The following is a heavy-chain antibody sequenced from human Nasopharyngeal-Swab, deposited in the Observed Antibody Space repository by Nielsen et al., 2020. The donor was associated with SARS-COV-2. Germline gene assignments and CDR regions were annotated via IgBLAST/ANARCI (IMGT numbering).Heavy chain of an antibody. V-gene: IGHV4-39*01. J-gene: IGHJ4*02. Sequence: WIRQPPGKGLEWIGTVYYSGSTYYNPSLKSRVTVSVDTSKNQFSLTLTSMTAADTAVYYCAISGDSDHDSGLDYWGQGTLVTVSS. CDR3: AISGDSDHDSGLDY. CDR2: VYYSGST. D-gene: IGHD5-12*01.